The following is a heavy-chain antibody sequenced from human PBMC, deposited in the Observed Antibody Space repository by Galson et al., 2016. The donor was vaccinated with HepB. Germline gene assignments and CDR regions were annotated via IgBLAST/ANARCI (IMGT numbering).Heavy chain of an antibody. V-gene: IGHV5-51*01. CDR3: ARQGDDYGLAY. CDR1: GYIFNSYW. CDR2: IFPRDFEP. J-gene: IGHJ4*02. D-gene: IGHD4-17*01. Sequence: QSGAEVKKPGESLKISCKGSGYIFNSYWIGWVRQMPGKGLEWMGIIFPRDFEPRYSPSVQGRVTISADMSLSTAYLQWNSLKASDTAIYYCARQGDDYGLAYWGQGALVTVSS.